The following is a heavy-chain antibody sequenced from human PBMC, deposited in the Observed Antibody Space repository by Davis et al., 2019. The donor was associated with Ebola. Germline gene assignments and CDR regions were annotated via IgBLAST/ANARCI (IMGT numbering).Heavy chain of an antibody. D-gene: IGHD5-24*01. CDR2: IKSKTDGGTT. J-gene: IGHJ6*02. CDR1: GFTFSNAW. V-gene: IGHV3-15*01. Sequence: GESLKISCAASGFTFSNAWMSWVRQAPGKGPEWVGRIKSKTDGGTTDYAAPVKGRFTISRDDSKNTLYLQMNSLKTEDTAVYYCTTDRGANYYYYYYGMDVWGQGTTVTVSS. CDR3: TTDRGANYYYYYYGMDV.